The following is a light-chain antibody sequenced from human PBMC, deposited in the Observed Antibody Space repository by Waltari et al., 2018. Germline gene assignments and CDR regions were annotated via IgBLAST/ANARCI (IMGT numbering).Light chain of an antibody. V-gene: IGKV1-33*01. CDR1: QDISNY. CDR2: DAS. Sequence: DIQMHQSPSSLSASVGDRVTITCQASQDISNYLNWYQQKPGKAPKLLIYDASNLETGVPSRFSGSGSETDFTFTISSLQPEDFATYYCQQFDDLLTFGGGTKLEIK. J-gene: IGKJ4*01. CDR3: QQFDDLLT.